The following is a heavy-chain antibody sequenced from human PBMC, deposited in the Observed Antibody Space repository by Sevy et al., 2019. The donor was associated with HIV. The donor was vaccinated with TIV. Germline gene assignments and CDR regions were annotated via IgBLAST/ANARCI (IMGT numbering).Heavy chain of an antibody. CDR1: GFTFRTYA. J-gene: IGHJ4*02. V-gene: IGHV3-64D*06. D-gene: IGHD4-4*01. Sequence: GGSLRLSCAASGFTFRTYAMHWVRQAPGNGLEYVSAIRGNGSTTYYADSVKGRFTISRDNSKNTLFLQMSSLRADDTAVYYCVKDVCSTYYHFDYWGQGTLVTVSS. CDR3: VKDVCSTYYHFDY. CDR2: IRGNGSTT.